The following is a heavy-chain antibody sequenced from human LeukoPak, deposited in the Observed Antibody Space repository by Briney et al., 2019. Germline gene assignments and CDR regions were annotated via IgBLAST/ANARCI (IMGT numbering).Heavy chain of an antibody. D-gene: IGHD3-10*01. J-gene: IGHJ4*02. CDR3: ARDHGERGPYLDL. Sequence: ASVKVSCKASGYPSSDYYIHWVQEAPGKGLEWMGRIDPVDGETTYAESFQGRVTFTADRSTYTIYMELNSLTFADRAVYYCARDHGERGPYLDLWGQGTQVIVSS. CDR1: GYPSSDYY. CDR2: IDPVDGET. V-gene: IGHV1-69-2*01.